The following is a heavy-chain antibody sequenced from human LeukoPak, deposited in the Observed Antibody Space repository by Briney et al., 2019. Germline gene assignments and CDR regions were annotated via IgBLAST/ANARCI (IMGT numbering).Heavy chain of an antibody. CDR1: GFTFSNAW. CDR3: AKGLNFYGPGRGDSEDV. J-gene: IGHJ6*02. CDR2: ISSDGSHK. V-gene: IGHV3-30*18. Sequence: GGSLRLSCAASGFTFSNAWMSWVRQAPGKGLAWVAVISSDGSHKYYADSVKGRFTISRDNSQSTAYIQMNSLTIEDTAVYYCAKGLNFYGPGRGDSEDVWGQGTTVTVS. D-gene: IGHD3-10*01.